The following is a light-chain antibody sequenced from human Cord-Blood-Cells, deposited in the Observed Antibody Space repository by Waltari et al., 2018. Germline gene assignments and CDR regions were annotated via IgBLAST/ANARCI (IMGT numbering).Light chain of an antibody. V-gene: IGKV1-39*01. CDR1: QSIRSY. J-gene: IGKJ2*01. Sequence: MQMTRSPSSLTASVGDRVTMTCRASQSIRSYLNWYQQKPGKAPKLLIYAASSVQSGVPSRVSGSVPETDVTLTISRPQRQDLGTYSRRQSDRNPYTGGHGTKLEI. CDR3: RQSDRNPYT. CDR2: AAS.